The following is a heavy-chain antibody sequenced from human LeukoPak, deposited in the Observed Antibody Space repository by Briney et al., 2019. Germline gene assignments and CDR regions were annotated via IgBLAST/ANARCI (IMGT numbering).Heavy chain of an antibody. CDR3: ARDVDTLMITRFSYFDP. V-gene: IGHV1-18*01. D-gene: IGHD5-18*01. J-gene: IGHJ5*02. Sequence: EASVKVSCKASGGTFNSYAISWVRQAPGQGLEWMGWISPYKDNTKYAQKFQGRVTMTTDTSTTTAYMELRSLRSDDTALYYCARDVDTLMITRFSYFDPWGQGTLVTVSS. CDR2: ISPYKDNT. CDR1: GGTFNSYA.